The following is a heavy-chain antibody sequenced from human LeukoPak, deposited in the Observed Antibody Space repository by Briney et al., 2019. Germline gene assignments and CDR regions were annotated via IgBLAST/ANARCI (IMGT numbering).Heavy chain of an antibody. CDR2: ISSSSSTI. J-gene: IGHJ4*02. V-gene: IGHV3-48*01. Sequence: LPGGSLRLSCAASGFTFSSYDMNWVRQAPGRGLEWVSYISSSSSTIYYADSVKGRFTISRDNAKNSLFLQMNSLRAEDTAVYYCARVFDYWGQGTLVTVSS. CDR1: GFTFSSYD. CDR3: ARVFDY.